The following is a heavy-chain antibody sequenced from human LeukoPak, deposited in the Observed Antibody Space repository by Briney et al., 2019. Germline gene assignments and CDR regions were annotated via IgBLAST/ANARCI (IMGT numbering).Heavy chain of an antibody. Sequence: PSETLSLTCAVYGGSFSGYYWSWIRQPPGKGLEWIGEINHSGSTNYNPSLKSRVTISVDTSKNQFSLKLSSVTAADTAVFYCAREFKTYYYGSGSYYNNWFDPWGQGTLVTVSS. CDR1: GGSFSGYY. V-gene: IGHV4-34*01. J-gene: IGHJ5*02. CDR2: INHSGST. D-gene: IGHD3-10*01. CDR3: AREFKTYYYGSGSYYNNWFDP.